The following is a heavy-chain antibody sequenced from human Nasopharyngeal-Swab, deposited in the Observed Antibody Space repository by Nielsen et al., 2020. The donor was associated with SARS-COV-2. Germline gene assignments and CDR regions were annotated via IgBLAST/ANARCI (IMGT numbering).Heavy chain of an antibody. CDR2: LSSSSSYT. J-gene: IGHJ4*02. V-gene: IGHV3-11*06. D-gene: IGHD6-13*01. Sequence: GASLKISCAASGFTFSDYYMSWIRQAPGKGLEWVSYLSSSSSYTDYADSVKGRFTISRDNAKNSLYLQMNSLRAEDTAVYYCARATGYSSSQGDYWGQGTLVTVSS. CDR3: ARATGYSSSQGDY. CDR1: GFTFSDYY.